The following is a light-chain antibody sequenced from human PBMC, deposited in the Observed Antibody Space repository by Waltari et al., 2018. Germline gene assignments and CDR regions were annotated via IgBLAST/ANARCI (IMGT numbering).Light chain of an antibody. CDR2: SAS. CDR3: QQRSNWPRT. J-gene: IGKJ1*01. V-gene: IGKV3-11*01. CDR1: QSVTNS. Sequence: EIVLTQSPDTLSLSPGERATLSCRPSQSVTNSLAWYQQKPGQAPRLLIYSASNRATGFPARFSGSGSGTDFTLTISSLGPEDFAVYYCQQRSNWPRTFGQGTKVEIK.